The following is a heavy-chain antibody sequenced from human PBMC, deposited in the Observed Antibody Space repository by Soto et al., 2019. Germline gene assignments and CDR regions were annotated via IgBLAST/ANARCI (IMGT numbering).Heavy chain of an antibody. D-gene: IGHD2-2*01. CDR2: ISGSGGTT. Sequence: PGGSLRLSCAASGFTFSNYAMTWVRQAPGKGLEWISGISGSGGTTFYAGSVKGRLVISRDNSKNTLYLQMNSLRAEDTAVYYCAFRYCSRTTCPPLNSYFSLDVWGNGTTDSVS. V-gene: IGHV3-23*01. CDR3: AFRYCSRTTCPPLNSYFSLDV. J-gene: IGHJ6*03. CDR1: GFTFSNYA.